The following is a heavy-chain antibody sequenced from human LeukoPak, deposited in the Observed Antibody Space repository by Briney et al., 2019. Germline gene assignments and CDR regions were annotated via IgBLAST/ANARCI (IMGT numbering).Heavy chain of an antibody. V-gene: IGHV3-23*01. Sequence: GGSLRLSCEASGFTFNNYVMTWVRQAPGKGLEWVSSISASAAMTYYADSVKGRFTVSGDNSNNRLYLQMIGLTAADPAVYYCAKDRSIGTYYTFDHWGQGTLVTVSS. CDR3: AKDRSIGTYYTFDH. CDR1: GFTFNNYV. J-gene: IGHJ4*02. D-gene: IGHD1-26*01. CDR2: ISASAAMT.